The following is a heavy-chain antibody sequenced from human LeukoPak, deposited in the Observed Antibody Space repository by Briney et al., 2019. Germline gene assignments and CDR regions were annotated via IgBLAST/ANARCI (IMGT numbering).Heavy chain of an antibody. D-gene: IGHD2-2*01. J-gene: IGHJ4*02. Sequence: PGGSLRLSCAASGFTFRSYAMSWVRQAPGKGLEWVSSLSVSTYYADSVKGRFTISRDNSKNTLFLQMNSLRAEDTAVYYCAKASPSSYCGTTSCSVSFDYWGQGTLVTVSS. V-gene: IGHV3-23*01. CDR3: AKASPSSYCGTTSCSVSFDY. CDR2: LSVST. CDR1: GFTFRSYA.